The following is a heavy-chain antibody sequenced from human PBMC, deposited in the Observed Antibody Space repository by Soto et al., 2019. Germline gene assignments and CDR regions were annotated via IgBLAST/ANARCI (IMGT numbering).Heavy chain of an antibody. D-gene: IGHD3-22*01. CDR3: ARDGGYYYDSSGYTAFDI. CDR1: GGSISSYY. CDR2: IYYSGST. V-gene: IGHV4-59*01. J-gene: IGHJ3*02. Sequence: SETLSLTCTVSGGSISSYYWSWIRQPPGKGLEWIGYIYYSGSTNYSPSLKSRVTISVDTSKNQFSLKLSSVTAADTAVYYCARDGGYYYDSSGYTAFDIWGQGSMVT.